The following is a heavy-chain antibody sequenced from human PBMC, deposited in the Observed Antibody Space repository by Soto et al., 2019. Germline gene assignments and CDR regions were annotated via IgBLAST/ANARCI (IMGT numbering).Heavy chain of an antibody. CDR2: IYYSGST. CDR3: ARDQGYDFWSGYNSGLDYGMDF. D-gene: IGHD3-3*01. J-gene: IGHJ6*02. Sequence: SETLSLTCTVSGGSISSYYWSWIRQPPGKGLEWIGYIYYSGSTNYNPSLKSRVTISVDTSKNQFSLKLSSVTAADTAVYYCARDQGYDFWSGYNSGLDYGMDFWGQGPTVTVSS. CDR1: GGSISSYY. V-gene: IGHV4-59*01.